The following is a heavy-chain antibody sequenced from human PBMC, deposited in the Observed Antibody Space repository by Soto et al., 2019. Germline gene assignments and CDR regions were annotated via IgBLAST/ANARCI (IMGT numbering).Heavy chain of an antibody. V-gene: IGHV4-4*07. D-gene: IGHD1-26*01. CDR1: GGSISSYY. CDR3: AREGGYSGSYYYYYGMDV. Sequence: SETLSLTCTVSGGSISSYYWSWIRQPAGKGLEWIGRIYTSGSTNYNPSLKSRVTMSVDTSKNQFSLKLSSVTAADTAVYYCAREGGYSGSYYYYYGMDVWGQGTTVTVSS. J-gene: IGHJ6*02. CDR2: IYTSGST.